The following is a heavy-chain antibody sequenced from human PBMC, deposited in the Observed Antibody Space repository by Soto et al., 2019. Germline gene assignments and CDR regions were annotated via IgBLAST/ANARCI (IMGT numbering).Heavy chain of an antibody. D-gene: IGHD2-15*01. J-gene: IGHJ4*02. Sequence: QVQLQESGPGLVKPSGTLSLTCAVSGVSISSSNWWSWVRQPPGKGLEWIGEIYHSGSTNYNPSHKTQITLSLDKSKIQFSLNLNSVSAADTALYYCALSSGASLYWGQGTLVTVSS. CDR3: ALSSGASLY. V-gene: IGHV4-4*02. CDR1: GVSISSSNW. CDR2: IYHSGST.